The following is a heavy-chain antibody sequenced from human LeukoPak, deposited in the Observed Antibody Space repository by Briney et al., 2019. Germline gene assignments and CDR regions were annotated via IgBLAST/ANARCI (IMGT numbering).Heavy chain of an antibody. V-gene: IGHV3-23*01. CDR3: AKDDGGYSSSPRPRYFDL. D-gene: IGHD6-6*01. CDR2: ISGSGGST. CDR1: GLTFSSYA. J-gene: IGHJ2*01. Sequence: GGSLRLSCAASGLTFSSYAMSWVRQAPGKGLEWVAGISGSGGSTYHADTLRGRFTISRDNSKDTLYLQLNSLRAEDTAVYYCAKDDGGYSSSPRPRYFDLWGRGTLVTVSS.